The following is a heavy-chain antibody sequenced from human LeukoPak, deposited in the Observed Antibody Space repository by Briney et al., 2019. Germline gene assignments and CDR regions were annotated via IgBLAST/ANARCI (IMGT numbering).Heavy chain of an antibody. Sequence: GGSLRLSCAASGFTFSSYAMSWVRQAPGKGLEWVSAISGSGGSTYYADSVKGRFTISRDNSKNTLYLQMNSLRAEDTAVYYCASSSGYAHDAFDIWGQGTMVTVSS. CDR2: ISGSGGST. CDR1: GFTFSSYA. D-gene: IGHD3-22*01. CDR3: ASSSGYAHDAFDI. J-gene: IGHJ3*02. V-gene: IGHV3-23*01.